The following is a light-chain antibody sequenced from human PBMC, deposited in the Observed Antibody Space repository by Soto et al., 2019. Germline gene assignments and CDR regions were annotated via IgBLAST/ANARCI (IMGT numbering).Light chain of an antibody. J-gene: IGKJ1*01. CDR3: QQSYNTPLT. CDR2: GAS. Sequence: EIVLTQSPGTLSLSPGERVTLSCRASQSVTSNYLAWYQQKPGQAPRLLIYGASSRATGIPDRFSGSGSGTDFTLTISSLQLDDFATYYCQQSYNTPLTFGQGTKVDI. CDR1: QSVTSNY. V-gene: IGKV3-20*01.